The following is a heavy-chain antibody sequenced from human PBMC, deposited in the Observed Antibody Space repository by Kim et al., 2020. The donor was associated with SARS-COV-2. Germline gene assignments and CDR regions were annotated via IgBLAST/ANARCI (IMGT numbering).Heavy chain of an antibody. D-gene: IGHD3-10*01. CDR1: GGTFSSYA. CDR2: IIPIFGTA. V-gene: IGHV1-69*13. CDR3: ASGDYYGSGSSLDY. Sequence: SVKVSCKASGGTFSSYAISWVRQAPGQGLEWMGGIIPIFGTANYAQKFQGRVTITADESTSTAYMELSSLRSEDTAVYYCASGDYYGSGSSLDYWGQGTLVTVSS. J-gene: IGHJ4*02.